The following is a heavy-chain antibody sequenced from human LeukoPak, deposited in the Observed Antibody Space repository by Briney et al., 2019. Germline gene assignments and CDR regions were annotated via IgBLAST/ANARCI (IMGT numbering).Heavy chain of an antibody. D-gene: IGHD2-2*01. CDR3: ARDQAGVVGVPAANPIDY. V-gene: IGHV1-18*01. Sequence: ASVKVSCKASGYTFTSYAMNWVRQAPGHGLEWMGWISAYNGNTNYAQKLQGRVTMTTDTSTSTAYMELRSLRSDDTAVYYCARDQAGVVGVPAANPIDYWGQGTLVTVSS. CDR1: GYTFTSYA. J-gene: IGHJ4*02. CDR2: ISAYNGNT.